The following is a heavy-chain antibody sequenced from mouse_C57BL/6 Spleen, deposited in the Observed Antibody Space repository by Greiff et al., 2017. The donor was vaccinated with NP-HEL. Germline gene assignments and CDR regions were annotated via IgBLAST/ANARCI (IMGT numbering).Heavy chain of an antibody. J-gene: IGHJ4*01. CDR3: ARRITTVVATDAMDY. D-gene: IGHD1-1*01. Sequence: EVQGVESVAELVRPGASVKLSCTASGFNIKNTYMHWVKQRPEQGLEWIGRIDPANGNTKYAPKFQGKATITADTSSNTAYLQLSSLTSEDTAIYYCARRITTVVATDAMDYWGQGTSVTVSS. CDR2: IDPANGNT. V-gene: IGHV14-3*01. CDR1: GFNIKNTY.